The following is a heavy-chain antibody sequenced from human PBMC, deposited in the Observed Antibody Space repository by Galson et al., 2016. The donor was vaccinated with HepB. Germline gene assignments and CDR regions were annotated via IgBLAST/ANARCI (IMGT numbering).Heavy chain of an antibody. CDR3: AKEGFDIGDYVWGSYRPYYYGMDV. CDR2: ISYAGSNT. CDR1: GFTFSSYG. J-gene: IGHJ6*02. Sequence: SLRLSCAASGFTFSSYGMHWVRQAPGKGLEWVADISYAGSNTYYADSVKGRFTISRDNSKNTLYLQMNSLRAEDTAVYYCAKEGFDIGDYVWGSYRPYYYGMDVWGQGTTVTVSS. V-gene: IGHV3-30*18. D-gene: IGHD3-16*02.